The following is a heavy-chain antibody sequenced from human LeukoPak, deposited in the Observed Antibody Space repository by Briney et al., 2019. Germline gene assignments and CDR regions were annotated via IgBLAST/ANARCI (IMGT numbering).Heavy chain of an antibody. CDR3: ARDLTVSYYYYYMDV. V-gene: IGHV3-21*01. Sequence: PGGSLRLSCAASGFTFSSYSMNWVRQAPGKGLEWVSSISSSSSYIYYADSVKGRFTIPRDNAKNSLYLQMNSLRAEDTAVYYCARDLTVSYYYYYMDVWGKGTTVTVSS. CDR2: ISSSSSYI. D-gene: IGHD4-11*01. J-gene: IGHJ6*03. CDR1: GFTFSSYS.